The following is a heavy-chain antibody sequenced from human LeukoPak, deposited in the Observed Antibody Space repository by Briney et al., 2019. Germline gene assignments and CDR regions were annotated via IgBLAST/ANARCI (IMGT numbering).Heavy chain of an antibody. Sequence: GGSLRLSCAASGFTFSSYAMHWVRQAPGKGLEWVAVISYDGSNKYYADSVKGRFTISRDNSKNTLYLQMNSLRAEDTAVYYCARSLSSPPEEVVPAAPYYYYYYGMDVWGQGTTVTVSS. CDR3: ARSLSSPPEEVVPAAPYYYYYYGMDV. J-gene: IGHJ6*02. CDR2: ISYDGSNK. D-gene: IGHD2-2*01. V-gene: IGHV3-30-3*01. CDR1: GFTFSSYA.